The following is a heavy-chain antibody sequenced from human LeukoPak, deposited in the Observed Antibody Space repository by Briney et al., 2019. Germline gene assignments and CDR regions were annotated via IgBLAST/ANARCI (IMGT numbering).Heavy chain of an antibody. CDR1: GGSISSYY. CDR2: IYTSGST. J-gene: IGHJ4*02. Sequence: SETLSLTCTVSGGSISSYYWSWIRQPPGKGLEWIGRIYTSGSTNYNPSLKSRVTMSVDTSKNQFSLKLSSVTAADTAVYYCASARNYDFWSGYLPSWYYFDYWGQGTLVTVSS. D-gene: IGHD3-3*01. V-gene: IGHV4-4*07. CDR3: ASARNYDFWSGYLPSWYYFDY.